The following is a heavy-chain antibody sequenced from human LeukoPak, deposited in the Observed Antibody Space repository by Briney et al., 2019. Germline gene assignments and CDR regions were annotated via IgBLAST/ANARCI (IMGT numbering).Heavy chain of an antibody. CDR2: IYNSGST. D-gene: IGHD5-12*01. CDR3: ARVGGYSDYGENWFDP. J-gene: IGHJ5*02. Sequence: SETLSLTCTVSGGSISIYYWSWIRQPPGKGLEWIGYIYNSGSTYYNPSLKSRVTISVDRSKNQFSLKLSSVTAADTAVYYCARVGGYSDYGENWFDPWGQGTLVTVSS. V-gene: IGHV4-59*12. CDR1: GGSISIYY.